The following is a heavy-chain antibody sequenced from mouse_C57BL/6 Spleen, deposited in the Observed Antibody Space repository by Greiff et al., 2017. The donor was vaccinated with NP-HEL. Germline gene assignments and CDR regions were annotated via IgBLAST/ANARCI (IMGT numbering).Heavy chain of an antibody. D-gene: IGHD4-1*01. CDR2: INPNNGGT. CDR1: GYTFTDYY. V-gene: IGHV1-26*01. Sequence: VQLQQSGPELVKPGASVKISCKASGYTFTDYYMNWVKQSPGKSLEWIGDINPNNGGTSYNQKFKGKATLTVDKSSSTAYMELRSLTSEDSAVYYCARSLGGDYWGQGTTLTVSS. J-gene: IGHJ2*01. CDR3: ARSLGGDY.